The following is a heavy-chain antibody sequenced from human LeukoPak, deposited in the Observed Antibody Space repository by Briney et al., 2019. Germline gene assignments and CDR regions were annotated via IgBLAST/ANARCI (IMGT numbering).Heavy chain of an antibody. Sequence: ASVKVSCKASGYTFTSYGISWVRQAPGQGLEWMGWISAYNGNTNYAQKLQGRVTMTTDTSTSTAYMELRSLRSDDTAVYYCARDLSGSYWVNAFDIWGQGTMVTVSS. J-gene: IGHJ3*02. CDR3: ARDLSGSYWVNAFDI. CDR1: GYTFTSYG. D-gene: IGHD1-26*01. V-gene: IGHV1-18*01. CDR2: ISAYNGNT.